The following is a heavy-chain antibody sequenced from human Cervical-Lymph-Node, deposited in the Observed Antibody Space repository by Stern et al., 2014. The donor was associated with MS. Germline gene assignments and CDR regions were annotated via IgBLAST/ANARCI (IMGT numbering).Heavy chain of an antibody. CDR3: ARSSFVVVTTTDAFDI. Sequence: QVQLVQSGAEVKKPGSSVKVSCKASGGTFSSYAISWVRQAPGQGLEWMGGIIPIFGTANYAQRFQGRVTITADKSTSTAYMELSSLRSEDTAMYYCARSSFVVVTTTDAFDIWGQGTMVTVSS. CDR2: IIPIFGTA. D-gene: IGHD2-21*02. V-gene: IGHV1-69*06. CDR1: GGTFSSYA. J-gene: IGHJ3*02.